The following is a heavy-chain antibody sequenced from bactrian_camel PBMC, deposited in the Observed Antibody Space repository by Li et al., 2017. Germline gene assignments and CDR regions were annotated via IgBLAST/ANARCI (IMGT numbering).Heavy chain of an antibody. CDR3: TKDACPGVRWCFFGY. CDR1: GYVFRTYC. D-gene: IGHD3*01. V-gene: IGHV3S1*01. Sequence: HVQLVESGGGLVQPGGSLRLSCVASGYVFRTYCMAWFRQAPGKGREWVASIDSGGSTTYYADSVKGRFTVSRDNAKNTLYLELTNLNSEDTAMYYCTKDACPGVRWCFFGYWGQGTQVTVS. CDR2: IDSGGSTT. J-gene: IGHJ6*01.